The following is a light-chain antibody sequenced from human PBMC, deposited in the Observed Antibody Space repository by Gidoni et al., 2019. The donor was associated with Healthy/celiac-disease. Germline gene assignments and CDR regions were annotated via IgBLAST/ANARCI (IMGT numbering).Light chain of an antibody. J-gene: IGLJ3*02. CDR3: AAWDDSLNGWV. Sequence: QSVLPQPPSASGTPGQRVTISCSGSSSNIGSNTVNWYQQLPGTAPRLLIYSNNQRPSGVPDRFSGSKSGTSASLAISGLQSEDEDDYYCAAWDDSLNGWVFGGGTKLTVL. V-gene: IGLV1-44*01. CDR2: SNN. CDR1: SSNIGSNT.